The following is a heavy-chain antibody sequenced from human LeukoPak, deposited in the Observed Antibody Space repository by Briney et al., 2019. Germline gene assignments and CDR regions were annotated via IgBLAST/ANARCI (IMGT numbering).Heavy chain of an antibody. J-gene: IGHJ6*03. Sequence: SVKVSCKASGGTFSSYAISWVRQAPGQGLEWMGGIIPIFGTANYAQKFQGRVTITTDESTSTAYMELSSLRSEDTAVYYCARDSSGRTKAYYYMDVWGKGTTVTVSS. CDR2: IIPIFGTA. D-gene: IGHD6-19*01. V-gene: IGHV1-69*05. CDR3: ARDSSGRTKAYYYMDV. CDR1: GGTFSSYA.